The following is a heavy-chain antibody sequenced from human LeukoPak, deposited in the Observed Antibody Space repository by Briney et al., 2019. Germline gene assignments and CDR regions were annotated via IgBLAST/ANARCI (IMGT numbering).Heavy chain of an antibody. D-gene: IGHD3-22*01. V-gene: IGHV1-69*13. J-gene: IGHJ4*02. CDR2: IIPIFGTA. CDR1: GGTFSSYA. CDR3: ASDYYDSSGYYPLTDY. Sequence: SVKVSCTASGGTFSSYAISWVRQAPGQGLEWMGGIIPIFGTANYAQKFQGRVTITADESTSTAYMELSSLRSEDTAVYYCASDYYDSSGYYPLTDYWGQGTLVTVSS.